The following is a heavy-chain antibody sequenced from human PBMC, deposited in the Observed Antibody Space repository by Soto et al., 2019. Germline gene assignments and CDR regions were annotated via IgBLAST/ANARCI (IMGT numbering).Heavy chain of an antibody. D-gene: IGHD2-2*02. Sequence: QLQESGPGLVRPSETLSPICTVSGASVTSAGYYWSWIRQPPGKGLEWIGYVSSTGSTIYNSALKSRVTMSLDMPKNQFSLRLDSVTAADTAVYYCARYCSNTNCYMLDYWGQGTLVTASS. CDR1: GASVTSAGYY. CDR2: VSSTGST. V-gene: IGHV4-61*08. CDR3: ARYCSNTNCYMLDY. J-gene: IGHJ4*02.